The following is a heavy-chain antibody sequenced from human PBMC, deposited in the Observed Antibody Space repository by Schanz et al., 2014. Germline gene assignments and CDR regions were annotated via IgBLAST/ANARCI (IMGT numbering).Heavy chain of an antibody. D-gene: IGHD3-10*01. J-gene: IGHJ3*02. Sequence: EVQLVESGGGLAQPGGSLRLSCAASGITFSGYSMNWVRQAPGKGLEWVSYISGSSSTKYYADSVKGRFTISSDTPKNTLYVQMNSLRADDTAVYYCARGIITMVRGGDVGAFDIWGQGTMXTVSS. V-gene: IGHV3-48*01. CDR3: ARGIITMVRGGDVGAFDI. CDR1: GITFSGYS. CDR2: ISGSSSTK.